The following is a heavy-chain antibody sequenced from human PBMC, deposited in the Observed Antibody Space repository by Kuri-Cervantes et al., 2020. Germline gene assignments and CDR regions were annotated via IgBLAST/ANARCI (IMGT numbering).Heavy chain of an antibody. CDR1: GFIVSNNY. D-gene: IGHD3-10*01. CDR2: THSGGST. CDR3: ARYNTDRSGAFDI. J-gene: IGHJ3*02. V-gene: IGHV3-53*01. Sequence: GGSLRLSCAASGFIVSNNYMSWVRQAPGKGLEWVSITHSGGSTYYADSVKGRFTISRDNSKNTLSLQMNSLRGEDTAVYYCARYNTDRSGAFDIWGQGTMVTVSS.